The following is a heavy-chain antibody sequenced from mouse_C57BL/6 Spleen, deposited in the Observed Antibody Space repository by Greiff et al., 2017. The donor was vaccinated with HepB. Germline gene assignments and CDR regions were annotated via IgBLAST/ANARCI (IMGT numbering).Heavy chain of an antibody. Sequence: EVQVVESGGGLVKPGGSLKLSCAASGFTFSDYGMHWVRQAPEKGLEWVAYISSGSSTIYYADKVKGRFTISRDNDKKTLFLQMTSLRSEDTAMYYCARAHGSSYGFAYWCQGTLVTVSA. D-gene: IGHD1-1*01. V-gene: IGHV5-17*01. CDR3: ARAHGSSYGFAY. CDR1: GFTFSDYG. J-gene: IGHJ3*01. CDR2: ISSGSSTI.